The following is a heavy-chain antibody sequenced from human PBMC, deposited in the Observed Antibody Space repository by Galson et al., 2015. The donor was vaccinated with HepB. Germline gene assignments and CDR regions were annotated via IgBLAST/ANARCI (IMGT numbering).Heavy chain of an antibody. J-gene: IGHJ2*01. Sequence: SVKVSCKASGGTFSSYAISWVRQAPGQGLEWMGRIIPILGIANYAQKFQGRVTITADKSTSTAYMELSSLRSEDTAVYYCARDVAPDIVVVPAAIGWYFDLWGRGTLVTVSS. CDR1: GGTFSSYA. D-gene: IGHD2-2*02. CDR2: IIPILGIA. V-gene: IGHV1-69*04. CDR3: ARDVAPDIVVVPAAIGWYFDL.